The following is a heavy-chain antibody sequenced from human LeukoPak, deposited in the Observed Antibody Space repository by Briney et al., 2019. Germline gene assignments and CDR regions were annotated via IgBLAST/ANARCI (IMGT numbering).Heavy chain of an antibody. CDR2: ISGSGGNT. CDR3: ARRGYSGYAIDY. V-gene: IGHV3-23*01. CDR1: EFSVGSNY. D-gene: IGHD5-12*01. Sequence: GGSLRLSCAASEFSVGSNYMTWVRQVPGKGLEWVSSISGSGGNTYYADSVKSRFTISRDNSKNTLYLQMNSLRAEDTAVYYCARRGYSGYAIDYWGQGTLVTVSS. J-gene: IGHJ4*02.